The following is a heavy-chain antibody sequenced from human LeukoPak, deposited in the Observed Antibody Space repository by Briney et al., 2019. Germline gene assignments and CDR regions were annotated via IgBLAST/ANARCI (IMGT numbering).Heavy chain of an antibody. CDR1: GFTFSSYA. Sequence: PGGSLRHSCAASGFTFSSYAMSWVRQAPGKGLEWVSAISGSGGSTYYADSVKGRFTISRDNSKNTLYLQMNSLRAEDTAVYYCAKAARADIVVVVAAADAFDIWGQGTMVTVSS. J-gene: IGHJ3*02. V-gene: IGHV3-23*01. D-gene: IGHD2-15*01. CDR3: AKAARADIVVVVAAADAFDI. CDR2: ISGSGGST.